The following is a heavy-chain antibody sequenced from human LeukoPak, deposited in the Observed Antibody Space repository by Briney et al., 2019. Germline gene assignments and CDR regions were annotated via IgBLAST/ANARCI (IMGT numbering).Heavy chain of an antibody. Sequence: GGSLRLSCAASGFTVSSNYMSWVRQAPGKGLEWVPVIYSGGSTYYADSVEGRFTISRDNSKNTLYLQMNSLRAEDTAVYYCARCDPRYSYGYIDSWGQGTLVTVSS. CDR2: IYSGGST. CDR3: ARCDPRYSYGYIDS. D-gene: IGHD5-18*01. CDR1: GFTVSSNY. V-gene: IGHV3-66*01. J-gene: IGHJ5*01.